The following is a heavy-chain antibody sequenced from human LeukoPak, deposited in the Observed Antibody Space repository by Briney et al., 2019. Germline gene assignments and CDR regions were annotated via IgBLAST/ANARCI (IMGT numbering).Heavy chain of an antibody. Sequence: GGSLRLSCAASGFTFSSYWMHWVRQAPGKGLVWVSRINSDGSSTSYADSVKGRFTISRDNAKNTLYLQMNSLRAEDTAVCYCARDGVVAAADHFDYWGQGTLVTVSS. CDR2: INSDGSST. CDR1: GFTFSSYW. CDR3: ARDGVVAAADHFDY. V-gene: IGHV3-74*01. J-gene: IGHJ4*02. D-gene: IGHD6-13*01.